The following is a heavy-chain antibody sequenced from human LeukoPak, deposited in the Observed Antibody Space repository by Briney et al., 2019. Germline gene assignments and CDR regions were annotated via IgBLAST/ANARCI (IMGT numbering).Heavy chain of an antibody. J-gene: IGHJ6*03. CDR2: IKQDGSEK. Sequence: PGGSLRLSCAASGFTFSSYWMSWVRQAPGKGLEWVANIKQDGSEKYYVDSVKGRFTISRDNAKNSLYLQTNSLRAEDTAVYYCAREGYSYGYEYYYYMDVWGKGTTVTVSS. D-gene: IGHD5-18*01. CDR1: GFTFSSYW. V-gene: IGHV3-7*01. CDR3: AREGYSYGYEYYYYMDV.